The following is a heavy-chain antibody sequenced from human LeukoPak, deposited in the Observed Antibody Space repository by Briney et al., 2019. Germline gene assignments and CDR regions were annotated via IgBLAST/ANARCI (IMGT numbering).Heavy chain of an antibody. J-gene: IGHJ5*02. CDR1: GGSISSYY. CDR3: ARESLELLLKRHRLDP. V-gene: IGHV4-4*07. CDR2: IYTSGST. Sequence: PSETLSLTCTAAGGSISSYYWSWIRQPAGKGLEWIGRIYTSGSTNYNPSLKSRVTMSVDTSKNQFSLKLSSVTAADTAVYYCARESLELLLKRHRLDPWGQGTLVTVSS. D-gene: IGHD2-15*01.